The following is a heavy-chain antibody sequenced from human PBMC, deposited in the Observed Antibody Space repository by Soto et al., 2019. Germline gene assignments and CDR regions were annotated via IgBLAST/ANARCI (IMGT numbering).Heavy chain of an antibody. CDR2: MSTYTGDT. CDR3: ARDPGGATGFDP. Sequence: QVRLVRSGAEVKRPGPSVKVSCKTYGYSFTVSGISWVRQAPGQVFEWMGWMSTYTGDTNYARKFRGRVTMTTDISASTASMELRSLTSDDTAVYYCARDPGGATGFDPWGQGTPVIVST. V-gene: IGHV1-18*01. CDR1: GYSFTVSG. D-gene: IGHD3-10*01. J-gene: IGHJ5*02.